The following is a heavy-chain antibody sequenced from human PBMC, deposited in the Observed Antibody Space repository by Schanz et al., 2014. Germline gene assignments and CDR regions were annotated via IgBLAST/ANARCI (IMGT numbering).Heavy chain of an antibody. Sequence: VQLVESGGGLVKPGGSLRLSCAASGFTFSDAWMSWVRQAPGKGLEWVSAISGSGGSTYYADSVKGRFTISRDNSKNTLYLQMNSLRPEDTAVYYCARGGFGEVSYFDYWGQGTLVTVSS. D-gene: IGHD3-10*01. CDR3: ARGGFGEVSYFDY. CDR1: GFTFSDAW. V-gene: IGHV3-23*04. CDR2: ISGSGGST. J-gene: IGHJ4*02.